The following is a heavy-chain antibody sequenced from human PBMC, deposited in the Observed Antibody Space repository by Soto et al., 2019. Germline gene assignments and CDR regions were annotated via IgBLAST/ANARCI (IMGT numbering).Heavy chain of an antibody. D-gene: IGHD3-16*01. CDR2: ISGSGTRL. J-gene: IGHJ4*02. CDR3: AKDVASIWGSFDS. Sequence: PGGSLRLSCAASEFTFSSYSMNWVRQAPGKGLEWVSGISGSGTRLFYAESVKGRFTISRDNSRNTLDLQMSSLRAEDTAVYYCAKDVASIWGSFDSWGQGIRVTVSS. CDR1: EFTFSSYS. V-gene: IGHV3-23*01.